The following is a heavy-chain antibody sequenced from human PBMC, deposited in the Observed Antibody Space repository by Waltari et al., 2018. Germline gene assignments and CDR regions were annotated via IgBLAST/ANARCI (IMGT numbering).Heavy chain of an antibody. CDR1: GGSFSGYY. CDR3: AGRYSYRDY. CDR2: IIHSGST. D-gene: IGHD5-18*01. Sequence: QVQLQPWGAGPSQPAETLSITCAVYGGSFSGYYWSWIRQPPGKGLEWIGEIIHSGSTNYNPSLKSRVTISVYTSKTQFSLKLSSVTAADTAVYYCAGRYSYRDYWGQGTLVTVSS. J-gene: IGHJ4*02. V-gene: IGHV4-34*12.